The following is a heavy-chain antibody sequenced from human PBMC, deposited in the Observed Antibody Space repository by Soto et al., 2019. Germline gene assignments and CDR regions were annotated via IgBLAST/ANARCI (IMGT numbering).Heavy chain of an antibody. CDR1: GYSIGDYM. Sequence: PGGSLRLSCTASGYSIGDYMISWFRQAPGKGLEWVGFIRSKTYGETAEYAASVTGRFTISRDDSKAITYLQMNSLKTEDTAVYYCTRDQGKAPWPTSFDYWGQGTLVTVSS. V-gene: IGHV3-49*03. J-gene: IGHJ4*02. D-gene: IGHD6-13*01. CDR2: IRSKTYGETA. CDR3: TRDQGKAPWPTSFDY.